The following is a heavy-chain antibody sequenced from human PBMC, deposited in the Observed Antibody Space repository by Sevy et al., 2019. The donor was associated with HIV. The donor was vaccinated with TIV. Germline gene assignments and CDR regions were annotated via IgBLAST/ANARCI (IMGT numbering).Heavy chain of an antibody. D-gene: IGHD3-10*01. CDR2: INPNSGGT. J-gene: IGHJ4*02. Sequence: ASVKVSCKASGYTFTGYYMHWVRQAPGQGLEWMGWINPNSGGTNYAQKFQGRVTMTRDTSINTAYMELSRLRSDDTAVYYCARAGDYYGSGRELDYWGQGTLVTVSS. V-gene: IGHV1-2*02. CDR3: ARAGDYYGSGRELDY. CDR1: GYTFTGYY.